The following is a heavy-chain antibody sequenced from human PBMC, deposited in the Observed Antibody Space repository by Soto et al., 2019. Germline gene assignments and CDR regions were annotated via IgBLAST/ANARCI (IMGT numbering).Heavy chain of an antibody. CDR1: GGSISSGGYS. V-gene: IGHV4-30-2*01. D-gene: IGHD3-22*01. J-gene: IGHJ4*02. Sequence: SETLSLTCAVSGGSISSGGYSWSWIRQPPGKGLEWIGYIYHSGSTYYNPSLKSRVTMSVDTSKSQFSLRLNSVTAADTAAYYCARDLYYYDSSGHFQWYFDYWGQGTLVTVSS. CDR3: ARDLYYYDSSGHFQWYFDY. CDR2: IYHSGST.